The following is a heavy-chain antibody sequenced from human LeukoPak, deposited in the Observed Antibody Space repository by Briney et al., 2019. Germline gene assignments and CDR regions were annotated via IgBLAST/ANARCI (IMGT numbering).Heavy chain of an antibody. Sequence: ASVKVSCKASGYIFTGYYMRWVRQAPGQGLEWMGWINPNSGGTNYAQKFQGRVTMTRDTSVRTAYMELSRLRSDDTAVYYCAAPLGATEAFDYWGQGTLVTVSS. CDR1: GYIFTGYY. V-gene: IGHV1-2*02. CDR2: INPNSGGT. J-gene: IGHJ4*02. D-gene: IGHD1-26*01. CDR3: AAPLGATEAFDY.